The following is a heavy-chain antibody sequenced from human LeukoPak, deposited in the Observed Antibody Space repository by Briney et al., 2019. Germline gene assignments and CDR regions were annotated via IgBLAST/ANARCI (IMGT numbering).Heavy chain of an antibody. J-gene: IGHJ4*02. CDR3: ARDLSSGWNDY. D-gene: IGHD6-19*01. CDR1: GYGFFNYG. CDR2: TNPYLRTA. Sequence: ASVKVSCKASGYGFFNYGFNWVRQAPGQGLEWMGWTNPYLRTATYAQNFQGRVTMTTDTSTSTAYMELRSLRSDDTAVYYCARDLSSGWNDYWGQGTLVTVSS. V-gene: IGHV1-18*01.